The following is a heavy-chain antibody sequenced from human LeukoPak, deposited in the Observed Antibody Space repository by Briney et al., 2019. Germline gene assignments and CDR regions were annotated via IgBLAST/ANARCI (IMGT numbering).Heavy chain of an antibody. CDR2: IYWNDDK. V-gene: IGHV2-5*01. CDR1: GFSLSTTGVG. D-gene: IGHD2-2*01. Sequence: SGPTLVKPTQTLTLTCTFSGFSLSTTGVGVGWIRQPPGKALEWLAFIYWNDDKRYSPSLKSRLTITKDTSKNQVVLTMINMDPVDTATYYCAHPTWGSYCTSTNCYPWAFDMWGQGTLVTVSS. J-gene: IGHJ3*02. CDR3: AHPTWGSYCTSTNCYPWAFDM.